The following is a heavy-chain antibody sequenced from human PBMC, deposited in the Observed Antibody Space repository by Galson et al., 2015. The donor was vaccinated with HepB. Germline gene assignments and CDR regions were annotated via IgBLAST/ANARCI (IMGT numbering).Heavy chain of an antibody. CDR3: ARVYYYDSSGYEDAFDL. J-gene: IGHJ3*01. D-gene: IGHD3-22*01. CDR1: GYTFTSYY. CDR2: INPSGGST. V-gene: IGHV1-46*01. Sequence: SVKVSCKASGYTFTSYYLHWVRQAPGQGLEWMGIINPSGGSTTYARKFQGRVTMTRDTSTSTVYMELSSLRSEDTAVYYCARVYYYDSSGYEDAFDLWGQGTMVTVSS.